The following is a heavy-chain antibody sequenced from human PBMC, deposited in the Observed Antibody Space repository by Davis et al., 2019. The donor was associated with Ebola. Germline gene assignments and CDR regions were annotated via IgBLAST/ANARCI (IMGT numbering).Heavy chain of an antibody. CDR1: GGSISSSSYY. J-gene: IGHJ4*02. V-gene: IGHV4-39*01. CDR3: ARASYYYDSSGLGSPISIDY. D-gene: IGHD3-22*01. CDR2: IYYRGST. Sequence: MPSETLSLTCTVSGGSISSSSYYWGWIRQPPGKGLEWIGSIYYRGSTYYNPSLKSRVTISVDTSKNQFSLKLSSVTAADTAVYYCARASYYYDSSGLGSPISIDYWGQGTLVTVSS.